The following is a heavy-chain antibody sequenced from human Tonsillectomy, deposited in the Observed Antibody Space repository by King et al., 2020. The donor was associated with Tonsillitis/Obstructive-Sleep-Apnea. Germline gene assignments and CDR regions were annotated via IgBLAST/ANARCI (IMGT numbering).Heavy chain of an antibody. CDR1: GFTLNNYT. Sequence: VQLVESGGGVVQPGRSLRLSCVGSGFTLNNYTLQWVRQAPGRGLEWVAVISHDGSKKYYTDSVKGRFTISRDNSKNKLYLQMNSLGAEDTAVYYCAGDQERQLVPGFFDYWGQGTLVTVSS. J-gene: IGHJ4*02. D-gene: IGHD6-13*01. CDR3: AGDQERQLVPGFFDY. V-gene: IGHV3-30*04. CDR2: ISHDGSKK.